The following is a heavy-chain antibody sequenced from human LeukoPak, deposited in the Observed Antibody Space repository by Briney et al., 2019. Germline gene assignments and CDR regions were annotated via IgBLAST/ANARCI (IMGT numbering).Heavy chain of an antibody. Sequence: GGSLRLSCAASGFTFSSYAMSWVRQAPGKGLEWVSAISGSGGSTYYADSVKGRFTISRDNAKNSLYLQMNSLRAEDTALYYCAKATIYGDYFHAFDIWGQGTMVTVSS. CDR1: GFTFSSYA. D-gene: IGHD4-17*01. CDR2: ISGSGGST. J-gene: IGHJ3*02. CDR3: AKATIYGDYFHAFDI. V-gene: IGHV3-23*01.